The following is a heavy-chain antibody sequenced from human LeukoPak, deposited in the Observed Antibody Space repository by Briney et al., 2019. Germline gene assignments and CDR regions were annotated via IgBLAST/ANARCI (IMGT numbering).Heavy chain of an antibody. J-gene: IGHJ3*02. V-gene: IGHV4-39*07. CDR3: ARVSGITMIVVVNSDAFDI. CDR2: IYYTGNT. Sequence: PSETLSLTCTVSGVSISSSYSYWGWIRQPPEMGLEWIGSIYYTGNTYYNPSLKSRVTISVDTSKNQFSLKLSSVTAADTAVYYCARVSGITMIVVVNSDAFDIWGQGTMVTVSS. D-gene: IGHD3-22*01. CDR1: GVSISSSYSY.